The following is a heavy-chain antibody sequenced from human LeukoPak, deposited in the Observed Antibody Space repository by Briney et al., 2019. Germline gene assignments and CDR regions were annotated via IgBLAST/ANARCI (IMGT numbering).Heavy chain of an antibody. CDR1: GGSISSYY. Sequence: SETLSLTCTVSGGSISSYYWSWIRQPAGKGLEWIGRIYTGGSTNYNPSLKSRVTMSVDTSKNQFSLKLSSVTAADTAVYYCARDKRTYDFWSGYFNYYYYYMDVWGKGTTVTVS. V-gene: IGHV4-4*07. J-gene: IGHJ6*03. D-gene: IGHD3-3*01. CDR2: IYTGGST. CDR3: ARDKRTYDFWSGYFNYYYYYMDV.